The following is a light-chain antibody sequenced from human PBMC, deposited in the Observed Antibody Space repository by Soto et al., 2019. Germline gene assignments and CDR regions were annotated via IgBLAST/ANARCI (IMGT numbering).Light chain of an antibody. J-gene: IGKJ5*01. CDR2: GAS. CDR3: QHFGGTTFT. Sequence: EIWMTQYPATLSVSPGERATLSWRGSQSVRSNLAWYQQKPGQAPRLLIYGASTRATGIPARFSGSGSGTLFTLTISRLEPGDFAVYYCQHFGGTTFTFGQGTRLE. V-gene: IGKV3-15*01. CDR1: QSVRSN.